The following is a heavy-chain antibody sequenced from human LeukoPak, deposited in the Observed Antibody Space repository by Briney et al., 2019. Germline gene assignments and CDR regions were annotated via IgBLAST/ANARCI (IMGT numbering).Heavy chain of an antibody. D-gene: IGHD6-13*01. J-gene: IGHJ4*02. CDR1: GGSISSYY. Sequence: SETLSLTCTVSGGSISSYYWSWIRQPPGKGLEWIGYIYYSGSTNYNPSLKSRVTISVDTSKNQFSLKLSSMTAADTAVYYCARRSGSSWNFDYWGQGTLVTVSS. CDR2: IYYSGST. V-gene: IGHV4-59*08. CDR3: ARRSGSSWNFDY.